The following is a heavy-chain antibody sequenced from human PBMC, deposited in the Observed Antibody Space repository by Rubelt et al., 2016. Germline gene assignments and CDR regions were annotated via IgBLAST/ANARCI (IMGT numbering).Heavy chain of an antibody. J-gene: IGHJ4*02. V-gene: IGHV4-39*07. D-gene: IGHD5-12*01. Sequence: QLQLQESGPGLVKPSETLSLTCTVSGGSISSSSYYWGWIRQPPGKGLEWIGSIYYSWSTYYNPSLKSRVTISVDTSKNQFSLKLSSVTAADTAVYYCVRGYSGYDDFDYWGQGTLVTVSS. CDR1: GGSISSSSYY. CDR3: VRGYSGYDDFDY. CDR2: IYYSWST.